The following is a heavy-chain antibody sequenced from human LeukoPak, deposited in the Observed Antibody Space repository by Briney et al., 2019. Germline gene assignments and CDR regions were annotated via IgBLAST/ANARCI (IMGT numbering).Heavy chain of an antibody. D-gene: IGHD2-2*02. V-gene: IGHV4-39*01. J-gene: IGHJ3*02. CDR2: IYYSGST. Sequence: KPSETLSLTCTVSGGSISSSSYYWGWIRQPPGKGLEWIGSIYYSGSTYYNPSLKSRVTISVDTSKNQFSLKLSSVTAADTAVYYCARPYCSSTSCYTFGAFDIWGQGTMVTVSS. CDR1: GGSISSSSYY. CDR3: ARPYCSSTSCYTFGAFDI.